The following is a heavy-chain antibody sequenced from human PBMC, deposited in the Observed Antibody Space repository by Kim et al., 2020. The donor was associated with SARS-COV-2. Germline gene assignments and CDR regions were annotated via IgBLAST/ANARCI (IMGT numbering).Heavy chain of an antibody. J-gene: IGHJ4*02. CDR3: ARDHYDSSGYYSTNFDY. CDR1: GGTFSSYA. CDR2: IIPIFGTA. Sequence: SVKVSCKASGGTFSSYAISWVRQAPGQGLEWMGGIIPIFGTANYAQKFQGRVTITADESTSTAYMELSSLRSEDTAVYYCARDHYDSSGYYSTNFDYWGQGTLVTVSS. V-gene: IGHV1-69*13. D-gene: IGHD3-22*01.